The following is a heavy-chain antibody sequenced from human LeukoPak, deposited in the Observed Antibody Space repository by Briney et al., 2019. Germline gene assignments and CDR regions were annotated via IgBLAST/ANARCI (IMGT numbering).Heavy chain of an antibody. V-gene: IGHV4-39*07. CDR1: GGSISSSSYY. D-gene: IGHD6-13*01. Sequence: SETLSLTCTVSGGSISSSSYYWGWIRQPPGKGLEWIGSIYYSGSTYYNPSLKSRVIMSVDTSKNQFSLKLSSVTAADTAVYYCARVSSGWYQDWYFDLWGRGTLVTVSS. CDR3: ARVSSGWYQDWYFDL. CDR2: IYYSGST. J-gene: IGHJ2*01.